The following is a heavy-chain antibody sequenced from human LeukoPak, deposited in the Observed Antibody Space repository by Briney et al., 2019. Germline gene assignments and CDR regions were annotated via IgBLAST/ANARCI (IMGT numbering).Heavy chain of an antibody. CDR2: INPNSGAT. V-gene: IGHV1-2*02. J-gene: IGHJ4*02. CDR3: ARGGPTTVTTFKY. Sequence: ASVKVSCKASGYTFTGYYMHWVRQAPGQGLEWIGWINPNSGATNYAQKFQGRVTMTRDTSINAAYMELRWLRSDDTAVYYCARGGPTTVTTFKYWGQGTLVTVSS. CDR1: GYTFTGYY. D-gene: IGHD4-17*01.